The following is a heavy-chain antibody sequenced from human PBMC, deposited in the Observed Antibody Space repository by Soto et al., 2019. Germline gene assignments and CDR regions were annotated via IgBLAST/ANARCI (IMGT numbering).Heavy chain of an antibody. CDR1: GFTFSDYY. Sequence: GGSLRLSCAASGFTFSDYYMSWIRQAPGKGLEWVSYISSSGSTIYYADSVKGRFTISRDNAKNSLYLQMNSLRAEDTAVYYCARDLPMITFGGVIHHSAFDIWGQGTMVTVSS. CDR3: ARDLPMITFGGVIHHSAFDI. D-gene: IGHD3-16*02. J-gene: IGHJ3*02. CDR2: ISSSGSTI. V-gene: IGHV3-11*01.